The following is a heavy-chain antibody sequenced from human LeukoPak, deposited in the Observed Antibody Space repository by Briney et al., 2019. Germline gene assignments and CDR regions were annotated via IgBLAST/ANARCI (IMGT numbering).Heavy chain of an antibody. V-gene: IGHV1-69*05. CDR2: IIPLFGTA. Sequence: GASVKVSCKASGGTFSTYAVNWVRQAPGQGLEWMGWIIPLFGTANYAQKFQGRVTITTDESPSKASMGLSSLRSEDTAIYYCARVFARGGEISGSYYYYWGQGTLVTVSS. CDR1: GGTFSTYA. D-gene: IGHD1-26*01. CDR3: ARVFARGGEISGSYYYY. J-gene: IGHJ4*02.